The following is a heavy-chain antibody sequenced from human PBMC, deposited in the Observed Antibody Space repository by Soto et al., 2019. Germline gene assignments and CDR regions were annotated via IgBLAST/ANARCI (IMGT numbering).Heavy chain of an antibody. CDR2: FDPEDGET. CDR1: GYTLTELS. V-gene: IGHV1-24*01. CDR3: ATAVSGSYLLDY. J-gene: IGHJ4*02. Sequence: ASVKVSCKVSGYTLTELSMHWVRQAPGKGLEWMGGFDPEDGETIYAQKFQGRGTMTEDTSTDTAYMELSSLRSEDTAVYYCATAVSGSYLLDYWGQGTLVTVSS. D-gene: IGHD1-26*01.